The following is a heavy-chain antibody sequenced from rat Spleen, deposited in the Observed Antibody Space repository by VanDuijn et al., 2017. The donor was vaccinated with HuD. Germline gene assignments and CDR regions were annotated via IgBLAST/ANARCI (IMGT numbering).Heavy chain of an antibody. J-gene: IGHJ1*01. CDR1: GFSLTSYN. CDR3: AREDRYNLYWYFDF. D-gene: IGHD1-5*01. V-gene: IGHV2-30*01. Sequence: QVQLKESGPGLVQPSQTLSLTCTVSGFSLTSYNVHWVRQPTGKGLEWMGIIWTGGSTDYNSALKSRLSISRDTAKSQVFLKMNRLQTEDIATYYCAREDRYNLYWYFDFWGPGTMVTVSS. CDR2: IWTGGST.